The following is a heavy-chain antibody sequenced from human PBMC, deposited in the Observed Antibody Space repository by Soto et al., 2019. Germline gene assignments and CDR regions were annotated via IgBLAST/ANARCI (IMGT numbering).Heavy chain of an antibody. V-gene: IGHV1-69*01. CDR3: AREFGRYCSSTSCYTGYAFDI. D-gene: IGHD2-2*02. CDR1: GGTFSSYA. CDR2: IIPIFGTA. J-gene: IGHJ3*02. Sequence: QVQLVQSGAEVKKPGSSVKVSCKASGGTFSSYAISWVRQAPGQGIEWMGGIIPIFGTANYAQKFQGRVTITADESTSTAYMELSSLRSEDTAVYYCAREFGRYCSSTSCYTGYAFDIWGQGTMVTVSS.